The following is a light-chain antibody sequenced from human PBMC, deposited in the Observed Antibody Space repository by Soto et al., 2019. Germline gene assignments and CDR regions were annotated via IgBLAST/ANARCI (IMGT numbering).Light chain of an antibody. V-gene: IGKV3-20*01. CDR3: QQYDKSPLT. J-gene: IGKJ4*01. CDR2: GVS. CDR1: QSVSNSH. Sequence: EIVLTQSPGTLSLSPGERATLSCRASQSVSNSHLAWHQQKPGQAPRLLIFGVSSRAAGIPDRFSGSGSGTDFTLTISRLEHEDYAVYYCQQYDKSPLTFGGGTKVDIK.